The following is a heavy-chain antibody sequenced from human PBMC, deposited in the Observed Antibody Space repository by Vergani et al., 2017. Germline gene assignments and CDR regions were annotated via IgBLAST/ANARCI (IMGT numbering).Heavy chain of an antibody. Sequence: EVQLVESGGGLVQPGGSLRLSCAASGFTFSSYWMSWVRQAPGKGLEWGANIKQDGSEKYYVDSVKGRFTISRDHAKNSLYLQMNSLRAEDTAVYYCARVRVLSMYYYDSSGYFDYWGQGTLVAFSA. J-gene: IGHJ4*02. CDR3: ARVRVLSMYYYDSSGYFDY. CDR2: IKQDGSEK. D-gene: IGHD3-22*01. V-gene: IGHV3-7*03. CDR1: GFTFSSYW.